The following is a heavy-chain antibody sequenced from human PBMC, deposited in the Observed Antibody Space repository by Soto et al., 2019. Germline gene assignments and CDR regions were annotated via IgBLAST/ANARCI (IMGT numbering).Heavy chain of an antibody. CDR2: IYYSGNT. CDR3: ARSDGRY. CDR1: GGSISSSSYY. Sequence: SETLSLTCTVSGGSISSSSYYWGWIRQPPGKGLEWIGSIYYSGNTYYTPSLKSRVTISVDTSKNQFSLKLTSVTAADTAVYYCARSDGRYWGQGTLVTVSS. J-gene: IGHJ4*02. V-gene: IGHV4-39*07.